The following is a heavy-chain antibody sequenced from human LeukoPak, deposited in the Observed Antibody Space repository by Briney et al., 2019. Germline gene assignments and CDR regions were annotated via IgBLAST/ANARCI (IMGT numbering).Heavy chain of an antibody. V-gene: IGHV7-4-1*02. D-gene: IGHD6-13*01. CDR2: INTNTGNP. CDR3: ARDPYSSSWYLDLDY. J-gene: IGHJ4*02. Sequence: GASVKVSCKASGYTFTSYAMNWVRQAPGQGLEWMGWINTNTGNPTYAQGFTGRFVFSLDTSVSTAYLQISSLKAADTAVYYCARDPYSSSWYLDLDYWGQGTLVTVSS. CDR1: GYTFTSYA.